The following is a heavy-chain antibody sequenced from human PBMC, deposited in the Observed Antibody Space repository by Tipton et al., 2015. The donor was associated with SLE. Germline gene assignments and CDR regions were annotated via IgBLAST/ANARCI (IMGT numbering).Heavy chain of an antibody. V-gene: IGHV3-7*01. CDR2: IKVDGSEK. CDR3: AKGGERFHI. D-gene: IGHD5-24*01. CDR1: GFTFSTYW. Sequence: SLRLSCAASGFTFSTYWMSWVRQAPGKGLEWVANIKVDGSEKYYVDSVKGRFTISRGNAKNSLYLQMNSLRAEDTAVYYCAKGGERFHIWGQGTMVTVSS. J-gene: IGHJ3*02.